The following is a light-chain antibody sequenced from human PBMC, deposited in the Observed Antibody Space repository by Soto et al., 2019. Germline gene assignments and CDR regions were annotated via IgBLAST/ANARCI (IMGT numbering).Light chain of an antibody. V-gene: IGKV1-39*01. CDR3: QQSFRTPYT. Sequence: DIQMTQSPSSLSASVGDRVTITCRASQTINKNLNWYQPKPGQAPNLLIYSASDFQSGVPSRFSGSGSGTEFTLTISGLQPEDFATYYWQQSFRTPYTFGQGTDLEI. CDR2: SAS. CDR1: QTINKN. J-gene: IGKJ2*01.